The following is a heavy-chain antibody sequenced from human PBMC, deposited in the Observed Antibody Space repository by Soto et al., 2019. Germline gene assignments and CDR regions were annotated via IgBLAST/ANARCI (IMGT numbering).Heavy chain of an antibody. Sequence: SETLSLTCTVSGGSVTSGNYYWSWLRQPPGKGLEWIGHIYYSWSTNYNPSLKSRVTISVDASKNQFSLKLSSVTAADTAIYYCARGPVVTPFVDYWGQGTLVTVSS. D-gene: IGHD2-21*02. J-gene: IGHJ4*02. CDR3: ARGPVVTPFVDY. V-gene: IGHV4-61*01. CDR1: GGSVTSGNYY. CDR2: IYYSWST.